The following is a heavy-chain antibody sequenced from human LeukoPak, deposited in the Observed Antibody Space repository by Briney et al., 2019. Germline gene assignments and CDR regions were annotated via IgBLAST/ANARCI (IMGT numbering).Heavy chain of an antibody. CDR2: ISGSGGST. CDR3: ANTRSYYDILTGFDAFDI. J-gene: IGHJ3*02. D-gene: IGHD3-9*01. V-gene: IGHV3-23*01. CDR1: GFTFSSCA. Sequence: GGSLILSCAASGFTFSSCAMSWVRQAPGKGLEWVSAISGSGGSTYYADSVKGRFTISRDNSKNTLYLQMNSLRAEDTAVYYCANTRSYYDILTGFDAFDIWGQGTMVTVSS.